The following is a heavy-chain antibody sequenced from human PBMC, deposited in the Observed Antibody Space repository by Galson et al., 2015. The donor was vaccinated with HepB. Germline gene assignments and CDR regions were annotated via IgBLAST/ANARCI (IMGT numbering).Heavy chain of an antibody. Sequence: SLRLSCAASGFTFSSYGMNWVRQAPGKGLEWVASISGSGYSTYRADSVTGRFTISRDNSKNTVYLQRNSLRAEDTALYYCAKSLEGRSEKDAFDFWGQGTMVTVSS. D-gene: IGHD5-24*01. J-gene: IGHJ3*01. CDR1: GFTFSSYG. V-gene: IGHV3-23*01. CDR3: AKSLEGRSEKDAFDF. CDR2: ISGSGYST.